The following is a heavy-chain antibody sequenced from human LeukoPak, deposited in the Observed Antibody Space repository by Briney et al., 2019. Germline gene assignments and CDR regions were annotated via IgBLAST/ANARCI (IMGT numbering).Heavy chain of an antibody. CDR2: ISSSGSTI. V-gene: IGHV3-11*01. CDR3: ARGAYYDSRNYYYYYMDV. D-gene: IGHD3-22*01. J-gene: IGHJ6*03. Sequence: GGSLRLSCAASGFTFSDYYMSWIRQAPGKGLEWVSYISSSGSTIYYADSVKGRFTISRDNAKNSLYLQMNSLRAEDMAVYYCARGAYYDSRNYYYYYMDVWGKGTTVTVSS. CDR1: GFTFSDYY.